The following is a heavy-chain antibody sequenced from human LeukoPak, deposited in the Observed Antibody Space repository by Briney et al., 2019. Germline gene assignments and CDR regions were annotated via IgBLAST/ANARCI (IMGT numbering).Heavy chain of an antibody. Sequence: PGGSLRLSCEASGFTFSSYGMHWVRQAPGKGLEWVAVISYDGSNKYYADSVKGRFTISRDNSKNTLYLQMNSLRAEDTAVYYCAKGWFGELLSTNFDYWGQGTLVTVSS. CDR1: GFTFSSYG. V-gene: IGHV3-30*18. CDR2: ISYDGSNK. J-gene: IGHJ4*02. D-gene: IGHD3-10*01. CDR3: AKGWFGELLSTNFDY.